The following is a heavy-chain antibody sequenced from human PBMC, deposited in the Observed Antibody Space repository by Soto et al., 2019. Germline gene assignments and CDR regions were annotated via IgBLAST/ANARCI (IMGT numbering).Heavy chain of an antibody. Sequence: QVYLVQSGAEVRRPGASVKVSCTAFGYILTGYSLHWVLQAPGQGLEWMGWIDPNSGATHSAERFHGRVSMTRDTSICAAYLELSSLRSDDTAVYYCARGYGSSPNMELRFGMDVWGQGTTNSVSS. J-gene: IGHJ6*02. D-gene: IGHD5-18*01. CDR1: GYILTGYS. CDR3: ARGYGSSPNMELRFGMDV. V-gene: IGHV1-2*02. CDR2: IDPNSGAT.